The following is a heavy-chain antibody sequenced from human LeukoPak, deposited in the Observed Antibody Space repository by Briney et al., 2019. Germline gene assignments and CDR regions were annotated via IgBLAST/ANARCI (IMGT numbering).Heavy chain of an antibody. CDR3: AREPLISGWSRGAFDI. J-gene: IGHJ3*02. V-gene: IGHV1-8*01. CDR2: MNPNSGNT. CDR1: GYTFTSYD. Sequence: GASVKVSCKASGYTFTSYDINWVRQATGQGLEWMGWMNPNSGNTGYAQKFQGRVTMTRNTSISTAYMELSSLRSEDTAVYYCAREPLISGWSRGAFDIWGQGTMVTVSS. D-gene: IGHD6-19*01.